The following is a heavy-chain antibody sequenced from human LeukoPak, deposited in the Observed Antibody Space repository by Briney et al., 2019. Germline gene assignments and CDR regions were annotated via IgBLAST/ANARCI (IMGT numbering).Heavy chain of an antibody. CDR1: GCTFTGYY. D-gene: IGHD3-3*01. Sequence: GASVKVSCKASGCTFTGYYMHWVRQAPGQGLEWMGWINPNSGGTNYAQKFQGRVTMTRDTSISTAYMELSRLRSDDTAVYYCARRGLRFLEWLPLDYWGQGTLVTVSS. CDR2: INPNSGGT. V-gene: IGHV1-2*02. CDR3: ARRGLRFLEWLPLDY. J-gene: IGHJ4*02.